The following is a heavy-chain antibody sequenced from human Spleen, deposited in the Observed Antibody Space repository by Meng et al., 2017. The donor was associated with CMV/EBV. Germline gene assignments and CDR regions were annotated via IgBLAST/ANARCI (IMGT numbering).Heavy chain of an antibody. CDR2: INHRGST. CDR3: AGEIDI. CDR1: GTSFSDYS. J-gene: IGHJ4*02. D-gene: IGHD2-21*01. Sequence: SCAVYGTSFSDYSWTWIRHSPRKGLEWIGQINHRGSTNFNPSLMGRVTMSVDSSKEQFSLRLTSVTAADTAVYYCAGEIDIWGQGTAVTVSS. V-gene: IGHV4-34*01.